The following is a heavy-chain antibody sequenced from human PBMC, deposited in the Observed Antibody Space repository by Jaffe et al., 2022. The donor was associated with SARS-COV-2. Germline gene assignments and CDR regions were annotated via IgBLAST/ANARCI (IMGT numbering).Heavy chain of an antibody. D-gene: IGHD3-3*01. V-gene: IGHV3-7*01. J-gene: IGHJ6*02. CDR1: GFTFSSYW. Sequence: EVQLVESGGGLVQPGGSLRLSCAASGFTFSSYWMSWVRQAPGKGLEWVANIKQDGSEKYYVDSVKGRFTISRDNAKNSLYLQMNSLRAEDTAVYYCARVRGLRFLDQGYYGMDVWGQGTTVTVSS. CDR3: ARVRGLRFLDQGYYGMDV. CDR2: IKQDGSEK.